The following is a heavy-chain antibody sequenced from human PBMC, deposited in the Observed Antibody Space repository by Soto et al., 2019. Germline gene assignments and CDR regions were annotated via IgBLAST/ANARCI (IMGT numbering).Heavy chain of an antibody. J-gene: IGHJ4*02. CDR1: GFTFRSSP. CDR2: IKPDGSET. V-gene: IGHV3-7*05. CDR3: TKVSRGDWPDY. Sequence: GGSLRLSCAVSGFTFRSSPMSWVRRAPGKGLEWVANIKPDGSETAYVDSVKGRFTISRDNAENSLYLQMNSLRVDDTATYYCTKVSRGDWPDYWGRGTLVTVSS. D-gene: IGHD2-21*01.